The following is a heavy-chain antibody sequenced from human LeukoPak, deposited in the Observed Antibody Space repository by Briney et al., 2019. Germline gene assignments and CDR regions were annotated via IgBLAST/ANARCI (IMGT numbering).Heavy chain of an antibody. CDR1: GFTFSSYA. V-gene: IGHV3-23*01. CDR3: AKDGRGWRGYFQH. D-gene: IGHD6-19*01. Sequence: GGSLRLSCAASGFTFSSYAMNWVRQAPGKGLEWVLGISGGGGSTYYADSVKGRFTISRDNSKNTLYLQMNSLRAEDTTVYYCAKDGRGWRGYFQHWGQGTLVTVSS. J-gene: IGHJ1*01. CDR2: ISGGGGST.